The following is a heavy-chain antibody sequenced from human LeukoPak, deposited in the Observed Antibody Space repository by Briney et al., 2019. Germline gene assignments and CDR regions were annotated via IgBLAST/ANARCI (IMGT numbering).Heavy chain of an antibody. Sequence: SETLSLTCTVSGGSISSGDYYWSWIRQPPGKGLEWIGYIYYSGSTYYNPSLKSRVTISVDTSKNQFSLKLSSVTAADTAVYYCARVSFDIVVVPAAMPFDYWGQGTLVTVSS. CDR3: ARVSFDIVVVPAAMPFDY. CDR1: GGSISSGDYY. CDR2: IYYSGST. V-gene: IGHV4-30-4*08. J-gene: IGHJ4*02. D-gene: IGHD2-2*01.